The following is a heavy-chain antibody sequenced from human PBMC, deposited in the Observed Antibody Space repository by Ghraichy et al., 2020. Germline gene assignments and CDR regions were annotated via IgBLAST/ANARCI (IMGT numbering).Heavy chain of an antibody. Sequence: SRNISCAASGFTFSSYEMNWVRQAPGKGLEWVSYISSSGSTIYYADSVKGRFTISRDNAKNSLYLQMNSLRAEDTAVYYCARDWGYYYDSSADAFDIWGQGTMVTVSS. V-gene: IGHV3-48*03. J-gene: IGHJ3*02. CDR1: GFTFSSYE. CDR3: ARDWGYYYDSSADAFDI. CDR2: ISSSGSTI. D-gene: IGHD3-22*01.